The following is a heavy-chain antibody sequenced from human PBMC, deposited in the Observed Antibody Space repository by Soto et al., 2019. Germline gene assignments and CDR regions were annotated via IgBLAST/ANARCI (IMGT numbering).Heavy chain of an antibody. J-gene: IGHJ4*02. Sequence: QAHLVQSGPEVKKPGASVKVSCKGSGYIFTSYGIDWVRQAPGQGLEWMGWISAHNGNTEYAQKFQGRVTVTRDTSTRTAYLELRSLRSDDTALYYCARGRYGDYWGQGALVTVSS. D-gene: IGHD4-17*01. CDR1: GYIFTSYG. CDR2: ISAHNGNT. CDR3: ARGRYGDY. V-gene: IGHV1-18*01.